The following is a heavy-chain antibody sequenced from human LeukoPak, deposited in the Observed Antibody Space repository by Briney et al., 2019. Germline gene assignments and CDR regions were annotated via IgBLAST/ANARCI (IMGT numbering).Heavy chain of an antibody. CDR3: ARDPRWLTPDCTSTSCYENYFDP. CDR1: GYSISSGYQ. Sequence: KPSETLSLTCAVSGYSISSGYQWAWIRRPPGKTLEWIGSIFHSGSAHYNPSLKSRVTISVDTSTNHFSLRLSSVTAADTALYYCARDPRWLTPDCTSTSCYENYFDPWGQGILVTVSS. D-gene: IGHD2-2*01. J-gene: IGHJ5*02. CDR2: IFHSGSA. V-gene: IGHV4-38-2*02.